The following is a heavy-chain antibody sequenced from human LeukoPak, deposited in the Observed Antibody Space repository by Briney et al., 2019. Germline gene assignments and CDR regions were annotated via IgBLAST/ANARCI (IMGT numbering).Heavy chain of an antibody. D-gene: IGHD3-10*01. CDR2: IYDDNT. CDR3: AARKVRGVWFYLDY. J-gene: IGHJ4*02. V-gene: IGHV3-23*01. CDR1: GFTVSAYA. Sequence: GVSLRLSCAASGFTVSAYAMAWVRQDPGKRLEWVSTIYDDNTYYTDSVKGRFAISTDNSKNTLYLQMNSLRVEDTAVYFCAARKVRGVWFYLDYWGQGTLVTVSS.